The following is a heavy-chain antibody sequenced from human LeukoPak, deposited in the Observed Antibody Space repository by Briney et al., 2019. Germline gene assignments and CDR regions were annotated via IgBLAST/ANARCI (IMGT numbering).Heavy chain of an antibody. CDR2: IHPDGRIT. Sequence: GGSLRLSCVGSDFTISNYWMHWVRQAPGTGLMWVSRIHPDGRITTYADSVKGRFTISRDNAKNTLYLQMNSLRAEDTAVYYCAPQQAYSPYNWFDPWGQGTLVTVSS. D-gene: IGHD5-12*01. CDR3: APQQAYSPYNWFDP. CDR1: DFTISNYW. V-gene: IGHV3-74*03. J-gene: IGHJ5*02.